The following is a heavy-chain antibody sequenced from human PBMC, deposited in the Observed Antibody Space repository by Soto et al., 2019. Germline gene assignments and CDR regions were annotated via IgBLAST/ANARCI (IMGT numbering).Heavy chain of an antibody. CDR3: AKSYSSNWYDYFDF. V-gene: IGHV3-23*01. Sequence: GGSLRLSCAASGFTFSRYAMSWVRQAPGKGLEWVSAISGSGDSTYYADSVKGRFTISRDTSKNTLYLQMDGLRAADTAIYYCAKSYSSNWYDYFDFWGQGTLVTVSS. J-gene: IGHJ4*02. CDR2: ISGSGDST. D-gene: IGHD6-13*01. CDR1: GFTFSRYA.